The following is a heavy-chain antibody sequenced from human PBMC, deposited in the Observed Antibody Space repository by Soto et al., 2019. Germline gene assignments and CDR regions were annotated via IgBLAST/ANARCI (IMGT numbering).Heavy chain of an antibody. D-gene: IGHD5-18*01. Sequence: ASVKVSCKASGYTFSIYGIGWVRQAPGQGLEWMGWISAYNGNTNYAQKLQGRVTMTTDTSTSTAYMELRSLRSDDTAVYYCARDRDSYGSSGMDVWGQGTTVTVS. CDR2: ISAYNGNT. J-gene: IGHJ6*02. CDR1: GYTFSIYG. V-gene: IGHV1-18*01. CDR3: ARDRDSYGSSGMDV.